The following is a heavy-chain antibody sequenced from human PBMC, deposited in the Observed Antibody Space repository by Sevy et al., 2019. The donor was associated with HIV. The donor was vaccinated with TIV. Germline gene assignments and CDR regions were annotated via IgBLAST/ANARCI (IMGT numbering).Heavy chain of an antibody. J-gene: IGHJ3*02. D-gene: IGHD3-22*01. CDR2: IYGSSGGT. CDR1: GFTFISYA. Sequence: GGSPRLSCKPSGFTFISYAMSWVRQAPGKGLEWVSTIYGSSGGTYYADSVKGRFTISRDNSKNTLYLQMNSLRTEDTAVYYCAGGRYDSSGSFDAFDIWGQGTMVTVSS. CDR3: AGGRYDSSGSFDAFDI. V-gene: IGHV3-23*01.